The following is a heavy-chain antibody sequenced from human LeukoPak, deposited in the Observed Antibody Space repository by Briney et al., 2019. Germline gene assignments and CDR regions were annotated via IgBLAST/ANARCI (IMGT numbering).Heavy chain of an antibody. CDR1: GFTFDDYA. CDR3: ARLASGYVLVYYFDY. V-gene: IGHV3-9*01. J-gene: IGHJ4*02. Sequence: GRSLRLSCAASGFTFDDYAMHWFRQAPGKGLEWVSGISWNSDSRGYADSVKGRFTISRDNAKNSLYLQMNSLRAEDTAVYYCARLASGYVLVYYFDYWGQGTLVTVSS. CDR2: ISWNSDSR. D-gene: IGHD5-12*01.